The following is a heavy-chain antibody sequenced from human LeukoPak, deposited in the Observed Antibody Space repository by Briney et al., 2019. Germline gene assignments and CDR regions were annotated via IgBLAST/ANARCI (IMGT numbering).Heavy chain of an antibody. CDR1: GFTFSTYW. D-gene: IGHD6-19*01. V-gene: IGHV3-7*01. CDR2: IKQDGSEK. CDR3: ATDGYSSGCFDY. J-gene: IGHJ4*02. Sequence: GSLRLSCAASGFTFSTYWMSWVRQAPGKGLEWVANIKQDGSEKYYVDSVKGRFTISRDNAKNSLYLQMNSLRAEDTAVYYCATDGYSSGCFDYWGQGTLVTVSS.